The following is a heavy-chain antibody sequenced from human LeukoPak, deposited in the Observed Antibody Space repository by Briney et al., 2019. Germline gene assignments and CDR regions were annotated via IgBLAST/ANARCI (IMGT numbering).Heavy chain of an antibody. CDR3: ARVFSFGIAVASFDY. Sequence: GGSLRLSCAASGFTFSSYAMHWVRQAPGKGLEWVAVISYDGSNKYYADSVKGRFTISRDNSKNTLYLQMNSLRAEDTAVYYCARVFSFGIAVASFDYWGQGTLVTVSS. V-gene: IGHV3-30-3*01. J-gene: IGHJ4*02. D-gene: IGHD6-19*01. CDR1: GFTFSSYA. CDR2: ISYDGSNK.